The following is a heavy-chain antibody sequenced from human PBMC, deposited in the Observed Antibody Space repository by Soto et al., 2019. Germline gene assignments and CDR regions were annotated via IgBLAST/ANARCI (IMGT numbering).Heavy chain of an antibody. CDR1: GYTFTSYG. CDR2: ISAYNGNT. D-gene: IGHD3-10*01. Sequence: ASVKVSFKASGYTFTSYGISWLRQAPGQGLEWMGWISAYNGNTNYAQKLQGRVTMTTDTSTSTAYMELRSLRSDDTAVYYCASVRRGGSIDYWGQGTLVTVSS. V-gene: IGHV1-18*01. J-gene: IGHJ4*02. CDR3: ASVRRGGSIDY.